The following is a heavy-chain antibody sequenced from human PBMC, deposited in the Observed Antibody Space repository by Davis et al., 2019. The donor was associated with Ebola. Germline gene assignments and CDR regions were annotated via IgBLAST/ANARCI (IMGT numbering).Heavy chain of an antibody. CDR1: GYTFTSYG. CDR3: ARRGYYYGSGSMDV. CDR2: INPHNGNT. Sequence: ASVKVSCKASGYTFTSYGITWVRQAPGQGLEWMGWINPHNGNTNYAQNVQGRVTMTTDTSTSTAYMEVGSLRSDDTAVYYCARRGYYYGSGSMDVWGQGTTVTVSS. V-gene: IGHV1-18*04. J-gene: IGHJ6*02. D-gene: IGHD3-10*01.